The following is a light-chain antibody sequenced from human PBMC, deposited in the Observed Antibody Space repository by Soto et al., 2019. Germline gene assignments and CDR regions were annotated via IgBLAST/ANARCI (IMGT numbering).Light chain of an antibody. Sequence: DIQMTQSPSTLSGSVGDRVTITCRASQTISSWLAWNQQKAGKAPKLLIYKASTLKSGVPSRFSGSGSGTEFTLTISSLQPDKFATYYCQHYNSYSEAFGQGTKVELK. J-gene: IGKJ1*01. V-gene: IGKV1-5*03. CDR2: KAS. CDR3: QHYNSYSEA. CDR1: QTISSW.